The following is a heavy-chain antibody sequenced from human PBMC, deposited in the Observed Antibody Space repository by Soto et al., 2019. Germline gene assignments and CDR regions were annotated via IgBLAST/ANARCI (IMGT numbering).Heavy chain of an antibody. V-gene: IGHV4-4*07. Sequence: QVQLQESGPGLVKPSETLSLTCTVSGGSVTSNYWTWIRQPAGKGLEWIGRMDIRGTTDYNPSLRGRATMSVDTSKNQFSLTLTSVTAADTAVYYCARERAAPSWIDPWGRGTLVTVSS. CDR3: ARERAAPSWIDP. D-gene: IGHD6-6*01. CDR2: MDIRGTT. CDR1: GGSVTSNY. J-gene: IGHJ5*02.